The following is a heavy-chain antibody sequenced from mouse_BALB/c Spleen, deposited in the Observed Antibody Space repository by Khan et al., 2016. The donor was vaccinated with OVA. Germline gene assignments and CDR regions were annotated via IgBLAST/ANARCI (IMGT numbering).Heavy chain of an antibody. Sequence: QVQLKESGPGLVAPSQSLSITCTVSGFSLTSYGVHWVRQPPGKGLEWLVVIWSDGSTNYNSVLKSRLSISKDNSKSQVFLKMNSLQTDDTAIYYCAIWFDGYSTLYAMDYWGQGTSVTVSS. CDR2: IWSDGST. CDR1: GFSLTSYG. CDR3: AIWFDGYSTLYAMDY. D-gene: IGHD2-3*01. J-gene: IGHJ4*01. V-gene: IGHV2-6*02.